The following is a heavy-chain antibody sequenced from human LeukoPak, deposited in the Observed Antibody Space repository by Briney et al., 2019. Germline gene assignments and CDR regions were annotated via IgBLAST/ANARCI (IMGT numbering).Heavy chain of an antibody. D-gene: IGHD5-24*01. J-gene: IGHJ4*03. CDR2: ITSDGTAK. V-gene: IGHV3-74*03. Sequence: GVSLRLSCVASGFTFSNYWMHWVRQAPGKGLVWVSRITSDGTAKTYADSVKGRFTIYRYNAKNTLYLQMNSLRVEDTARYCWARGYNYAHDCDLGGQGTLVCVST. CDR1: GFTFSNYW. CDR3: ARGYNYAHDCDL.